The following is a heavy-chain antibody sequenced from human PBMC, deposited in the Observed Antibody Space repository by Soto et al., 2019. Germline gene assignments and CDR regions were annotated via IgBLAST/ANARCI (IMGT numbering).Heavy chain of an antibody. CDR1: GFTFTSSA. D-gene: IGHD1-26*01. V-gene: IGHV1-58*01. Sequence: GASVKVSCKASGFTFTSSAVQWVRQARGQRLEWIGWIVVGSGNTNYAQKFQERVTITRDMSTSTAYMELSSLRSEDTAVYYCAAEPTTSYSGSWWCFDYWGQGTLVTVSS. J-gene: IGHJ4*02. CDR2: IVVGSGNT. CDR3: AAEPTTSYSGSWWCFDY.